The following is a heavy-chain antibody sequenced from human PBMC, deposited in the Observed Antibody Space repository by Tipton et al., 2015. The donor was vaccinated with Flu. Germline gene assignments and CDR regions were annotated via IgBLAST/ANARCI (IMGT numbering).Heavy chain of an antibody. D-gene: IGHD3-22*01. V-gene: IGHV4-39*07. CDR1: GGSISSSSYS. J-gene: IGHJ3*02. CDR3: ARDGFITMIVVVTPGAFDI. CDR2: IYYSGNT. Sequence: TLSLTCTVSGGSISSSSYSWGWIRQPPGKGLEWIGSIYYSGNTYYNPSLKSRVTISVDTSKNQFSLKLSSVTAADTAVYYCARDGFITMIVVVTPGAFDIWGQGTMVTVSS.